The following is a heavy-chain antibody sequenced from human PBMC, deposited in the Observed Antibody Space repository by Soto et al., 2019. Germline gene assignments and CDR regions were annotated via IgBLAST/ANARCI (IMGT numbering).Heavy chain of an antibody. Sequence: PSETLSLTCTVSGAAVSSGSYYWSWIRQPPGKGMEWIGYIYYSGTTNYSPSLKSGVTISVDTSKNQFSLKLSSVTAADTAVYYCARDRCSSTSCYTGYYYGIDVWGHGTTVTVSS. CDR3: ARDRCSSTSCYTGYYYGIDV. CDR1: GAAVSSGSYY. J-gene: IGHJ6*02. D-gene: IGHD2-2*02. V-gene: IGHV4-61*01. CDR2: IYYSGTT.